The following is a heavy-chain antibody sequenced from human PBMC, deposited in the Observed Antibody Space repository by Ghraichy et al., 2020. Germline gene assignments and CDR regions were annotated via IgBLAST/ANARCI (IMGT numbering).Heavy chain of an antibody. J-gene: IGHJ4*02. CDR1: GGSISSYY. D-gene: IGHD3-3*01. CDR2: IYTSGST. Sequence: SETLSLTCTVSGGSISSYYWSWIRQPPGKGLEWIGYIYTSGSTNYNPSLKSRVTISVDTSKNQFSLKLSSVTAADTAVYYCARLAGENFWSGYVGYWGQGTLVTVSS. V-gene: IGHV4-4*09. CDR3: ARLAGENFWSGYVGY.